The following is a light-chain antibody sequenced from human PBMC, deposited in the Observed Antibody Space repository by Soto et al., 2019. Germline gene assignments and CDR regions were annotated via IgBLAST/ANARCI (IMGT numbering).Light chain of an antibody. V-gene: IGKV1-39*01. J-gene: IGKJ2*01. CDR2: AAS. Sequence: DIQMTQSPSSLSASVGDTVTITCRASQSIVRYLNWYQQKPGKAPKLLIYAASILESGVPSRFSGIGSGTDFALTISSLQPEDFVIYYCQQSFNSPYTFGQGTKVEIK. CDR1: QSIVRY. CDR3: QQSFNSPYT.